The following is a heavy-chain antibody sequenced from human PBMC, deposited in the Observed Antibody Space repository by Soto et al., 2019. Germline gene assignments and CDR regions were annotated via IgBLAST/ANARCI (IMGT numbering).Heavy chain of an antibody. CDR1: GFIFSSYT. Sequence: VQLVESGGGLVKPGGSLRLSCTASGFIFSSYTINWVRQAPGKGLEWVSSISGSGSYIYIADSMKGRITISRDNAQNSVHRKITGRRWGDWVVYYWARVGLNPASFFDVGGQGKRAPVSS. V-gene: IGHV3-21*06. CDR3: ARVGLNPASFFDV. CDR2: ISGSGSYI. J-gene: IGHJ3*01. D-gene: IGHD1-26*01.